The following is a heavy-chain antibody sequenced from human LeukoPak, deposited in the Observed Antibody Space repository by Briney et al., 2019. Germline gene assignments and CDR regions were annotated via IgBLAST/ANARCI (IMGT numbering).Heavy chain of an antibody. CDR1: GYTFTSYG. J-gene: IGHJ4*02. Sequence: ASVKVSCKASGYTFTSYGFSWVRQAPGQGLEWMGWIGAYNGNTDYAQKLQGRVTMTTDTSTSTAYMELRSLRSDDTAVYYCARDSDPYYYDSSGYYYDWGQGTLVTVSS. D-gene: IGHD3-22*01. CDR2: IGAYNGNT. V-gene: IGHV1-18*01. CDR3: ARDSDPYYYDSSGYYYD.